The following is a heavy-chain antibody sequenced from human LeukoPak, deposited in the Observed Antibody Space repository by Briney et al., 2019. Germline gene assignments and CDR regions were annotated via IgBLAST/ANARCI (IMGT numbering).Heavy chain of an antibody. V-gene: IGHV4-39*01. CDR2: IYYTGTT. J-gene: IGHJ4*02. D-gene: IGHD2-21*02. CDR3: ARVMLYCGGDCFSFDY. CDR1: GGSISSSTYY. Sequence: SETLSLTCTVSGGSISSSTYYWGWIRQPPGKGLEWIGTIYYTGTTYYNPSLKSRVTISIDTSKNQFSLTLSSVIAADTAVYFCARVMLYCGGDCFSFDYWGQGTLVTVSS.